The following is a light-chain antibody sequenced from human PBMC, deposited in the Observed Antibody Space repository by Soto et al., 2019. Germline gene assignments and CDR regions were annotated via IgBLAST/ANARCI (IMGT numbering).Light chain of an antibody. Sequence: EFVLTQSPGTLSLSPGERATLSCRASQTVRNNYLAWYQQKPGQAPRLLIYDASSRATGIPDRFSGGGSGTDFTLTISRLEPEDFAVYYCQQCSSYQLNCGGETKVDIK. V-gene: IGKV3-20*01. CDR1: QTVRNNY. J-gene: IGKJ4*01. CDR2: DAS. CDR3: QQCSSYQLN.